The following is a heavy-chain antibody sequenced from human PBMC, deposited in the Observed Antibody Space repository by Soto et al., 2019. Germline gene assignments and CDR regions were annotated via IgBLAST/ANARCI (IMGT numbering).Heavy chain of an antibody. CDR1: GYTFTSYG. CDR3: ARERETYYYDSSGHPAFDI. Sequence: GASVKVSCKASGYTFTSYGISWVRQAPGQGLEWMGWISAYNGNTNYAQKLQGRVTMTTDTSTSTAYMELRSLRSDDTAVYYCARERETYYYDSSGHPAFDIWGQGTMVTVSS. V-gene: IGHV1-18*01. J-gene: IGHJ3*02. CDR2: ISAYNGNT. D-gene: IGHD3-22*01.